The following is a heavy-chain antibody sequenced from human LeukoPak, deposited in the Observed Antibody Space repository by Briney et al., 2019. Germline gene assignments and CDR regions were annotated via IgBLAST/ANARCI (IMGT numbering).Heavy chain of an antibody. Sequence: PGGSLRLSCTASGFTFSTYAMSWVRQAPGKGLEWVSAISSRGDTTYYADSVKGPFTISRDNSKNTLYLQMNNLRAEDTAVYYCAKRLPYYFDYWGQGTLVTVSS. J-gene: IGHJ4*02. CDR1: GFTFSTYA. CDR3: AKRLPYYFDY. CDR2: ISSRGDTT. D-gene: IGHD2-21*01. V-gene: IGHV3-23*01.